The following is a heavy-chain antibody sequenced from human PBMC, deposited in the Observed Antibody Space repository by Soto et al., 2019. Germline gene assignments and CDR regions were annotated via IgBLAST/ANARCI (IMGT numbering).Heavy chain of an antibody. CDR3: ARKVDVNYDYFDY. J-gene: IGHJ4*02. CDR2: INTKTGNT. Sequence: QVQLVQSGSDLKKPGTSVKVSCKASGYTFTRNPINWVRQAPGQGLEWMGWINTKTGNTTYARDFTGRLVFSLDTSVSTAYLQIYSLRPEDTAVYFCARKVDVNYDYFDYWGQGTLVTVSS. CDR1: GYTFTRNP. D-gene: IGHD4-4*01. V-gene: IGHV7-4-1*01.